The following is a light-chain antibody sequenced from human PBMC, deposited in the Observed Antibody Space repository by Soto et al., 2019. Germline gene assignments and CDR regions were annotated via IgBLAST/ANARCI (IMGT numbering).Light chain of an antibody. J-gene: IGKJ4*01. CDR3: QKYTSVHRT. Sequence: DIQMTQSPSSLSASVGDRVTITCRASQGISNYLAWYQQKPGKVPKLLIYAASTLQSGVPSRFSGSGSGTDFNLTISSLQHKDVAAYLCQKYTSVHRTFGGGTQVQIK. CDR2: AAS. V-gene: IGKV1-27*01. CDR1: QGISNY.